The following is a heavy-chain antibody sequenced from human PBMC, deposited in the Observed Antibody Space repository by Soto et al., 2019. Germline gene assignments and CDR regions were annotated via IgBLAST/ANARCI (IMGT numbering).Heavy chain of an antibody. CDR2: ISYDGSNK. Sequence: QVQLVESGGGVVQPGRSLRLSCAASGFTFSSYAMHWVRQAPGKGLEWVAVISYDGSNKYYADSVKGRFTISRDNSKKTLYLQMNSLRAEATAVYYGARGVSIVGVVAALDYWGQGTLVTVSS. CDR3: ARGVSIVGVVAALDY. CDR1: GFTFSSYA. D-gene: IGHD2-15*01. V-gene: IGHV3-30-3*01. J-gene: IGHJ4*02.